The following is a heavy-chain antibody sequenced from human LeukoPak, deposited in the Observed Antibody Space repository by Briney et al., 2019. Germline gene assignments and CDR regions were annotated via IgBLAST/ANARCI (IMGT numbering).Heavy chain of an antibody. J-gene: IGHJ4*02. Sequence: ASVKVPCKASGGTFSSYAISWVRQAPGQGLEWMGRIIPILGIANYAQKFQGRVTITADKSTSTAYMELSSPRSEDTAVYYCARPYYDILTGYYNPFDYWGQGTLVTVSS. CDR3: ARPYYDILTGYYNPFDY. V-gene: IGHV1-69*04. D-gene: IGHD3-9*01. CDR1: GGTFSSYA. CDR2: IIPILGIA.